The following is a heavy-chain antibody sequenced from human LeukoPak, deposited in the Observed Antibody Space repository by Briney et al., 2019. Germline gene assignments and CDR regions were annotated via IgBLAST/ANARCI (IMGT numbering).Heavy chain of an antibody. CDR3: ARKTPGTSVDV. J-gene: IGHJ6*02. CDR2: ITNTGNT. V-gene: IGHV4-39*01. CDR1: GDSISNSAYY. Sequence: PSETLSLTCTVSGDSISNSAYYWAWIRQPPGKGLEWIGTITNTGNTYSNPSLRSRVTISIDTSKTQISLKLTSVTAADTAVFYCARKTPGTSVDVWGQGTPATVSS. D-gene: IGHD3-10*01.